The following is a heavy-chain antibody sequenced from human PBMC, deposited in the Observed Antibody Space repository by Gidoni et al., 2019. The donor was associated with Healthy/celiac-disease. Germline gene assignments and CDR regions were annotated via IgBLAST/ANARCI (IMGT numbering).Heavy chain of an antibody. CDR2: IYPGDSDT. D-gene: IGHD2-8*01. V-gene: IGHV5-51*01. J-gene: IGHJ5*02. Sequence: EVQLVQSGAEVKKPGESLQISCKGSGYSFTSYWIGWVRQMPGKGLEWMVIIYPGDSDTRDSPSFQGQVTISADKSISTAYLQWSSLKASDTAMYYCARSSGYCTNGGGYKTFDPWGQGTLVTVSS. CDR3: ARSSGYCTNGGGYKTFDP. CDR1: GYSFTSYW.